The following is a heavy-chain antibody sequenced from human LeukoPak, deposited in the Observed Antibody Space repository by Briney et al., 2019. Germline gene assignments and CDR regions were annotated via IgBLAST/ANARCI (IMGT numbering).Heavy chain of an antibody. CDR2: ISGSGGST. V-gene: IGHV3-23*01. Sequence: GRSLRLSCAASGFTFSSYAMHWVRQAPGKGLEWVSAISGSGGSTYYADSVKGRFTISRDNSKNTVYLQMNSLRAEDTAVYYCARGKYGGYFIDYWGQGTLVTVSS. CDR1: GFTFSSYA. D-gene: IGHD5-12*01. CDR3: ARGKYGGYFIDY. J-gene: IGHJ4*02.